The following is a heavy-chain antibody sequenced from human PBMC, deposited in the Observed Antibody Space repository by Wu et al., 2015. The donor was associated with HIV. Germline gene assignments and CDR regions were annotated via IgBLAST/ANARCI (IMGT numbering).Heavy chain of an antibody. CDR2: INPNSGGT. V-gene: IGHV1-2*02. CDR1: GYTFTGYY. J-gene: IGHJ4*02. Sequence: QVQLVQSGAEVKKPGSSVKVSCKASGYTFTGYYMHWVRQAPGQGLEWMGWINPNSGGTNYVQKFQGRVTMTRDTSISTAYMELSRLRSDDTAVYYCARGLSSIRTGTLDYWGQGTLVTVSS. D-gene: IGHD2-2*01. CDR3: ARGLSSIRTGTLDY.